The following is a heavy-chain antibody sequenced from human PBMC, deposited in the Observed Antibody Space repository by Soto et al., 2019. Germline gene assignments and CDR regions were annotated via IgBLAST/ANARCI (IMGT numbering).Heavy chain of an antibody. Sequence: QVQLVQSGAEVKKPGSSVRVSCKASGGTFTDFAFSWVRQAPGQGFEWLGGIIPSYGTTNYAQKYQGDDTITADISTSTVYLELTSLASEDTAVYYCAREEVAACRGQSCYAYNSGRGHFYFYGMDFWGQGTSVTVS. CDR2: IIPSYGTT. J-gene: IGHJ6*02. CDR1: GGTFTDFA. V-gene: IGHV1-69*06. CDR3: AREEVAACRGQSCYAYNSGRGHFYFYGMDF. D-gene: IGHD3-10*01.